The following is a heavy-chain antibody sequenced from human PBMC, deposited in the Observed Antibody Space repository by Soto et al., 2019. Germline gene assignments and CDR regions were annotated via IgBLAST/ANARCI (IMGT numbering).Heavy chain of an antibody. J-gene: IGHJ6*02. CDR2: INPIVEIA. Sequence: QVQLVQSGAEVKKPGSSVKVSCKASGDTFRRYSITWVRQAPGQGVEWMGRINPIVEIARYAQKFQGRVTITGDKSTTAADMELTSLRSEDTAVYYCARDRRTNYDYYGMDGWGQGTTVTVSS. CDR3: ARDRRTNYDYYGMDG. CDR1: GDTFRRYS. V-gene: IGHV1-69*08.